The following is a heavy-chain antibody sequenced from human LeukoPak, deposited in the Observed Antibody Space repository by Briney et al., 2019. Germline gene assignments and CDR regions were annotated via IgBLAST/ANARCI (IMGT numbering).Heavy chain of an antibody. J-gene: IGHJ4*02. CDR2: INHSGST. V-gene: IGHV4-34*01. D-gene: IGHD6-6*01. CDR3: ARCGAARCY. Sequence: SETLSLTCAVYGGAFSGYYWSWIRQPPGKGLEWIGEINHSGSTNYNPSLKSRVTISVDTSKNQFSLKLSSVTAADTAVYYCARCGAARCYWGQGTLVTVSS. CDR1: GGAFSGYY.